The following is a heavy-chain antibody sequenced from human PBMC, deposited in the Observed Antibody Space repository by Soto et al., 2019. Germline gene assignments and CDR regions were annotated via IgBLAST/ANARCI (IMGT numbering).Heavy chain of an antibody. J-gene: IGHJ6*02. Sequence: GGSLRLSCAASGCTFSSYAMTWVRQAPGQGLEWMGIINPSGGSTSYAQKFQGRVTMTRDTSTSTVYMELSSLRSEDTAVYYCARYYKNIVATRFYYYGMDVWGQGTTVTVSS. CDR1: GCTFSSYA. D-gene: IGHD5-12*01. CDR2: INPSGGST. V-gene: IGHV1-46*01. CDR3: ARYYKNIVATRFYYYGMDV.